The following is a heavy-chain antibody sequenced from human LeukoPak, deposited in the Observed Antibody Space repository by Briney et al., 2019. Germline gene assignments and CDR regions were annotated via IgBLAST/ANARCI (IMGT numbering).Heavy chain of an antibody. D-gene: IGHD3-10*01. Sequence: SETLSLTCTVSGGSISSTSYHWAWIRQPPGKWLEWIATVYYTGSAYYNPSIKSRVTISVDTSKSQFSLKLSSVTTADTALYYCARYASGSYYWFDPWGQGTLVTVSS. CDR3: ARYASGSYYWFDP. CDR1: GGSISSTSYH. CDR2: VYYTGSA. V-gene: IGHV4-39*01. J-gene: IGHJ5*02.